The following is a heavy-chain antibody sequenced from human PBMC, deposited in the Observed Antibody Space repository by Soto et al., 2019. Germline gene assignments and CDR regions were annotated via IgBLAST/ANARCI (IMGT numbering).Heavy chain of an antibody. CDR3: AKRVAGPHSTSTSCLFYFDY. CDR1: GFTFNHYA. Sequence: EVHLLQSGGVLVQPGGSLRLSCAASGFTFNHYAMNWVRQAPGKGLEWVSTISDSGATYYGDSVKGPFTISRDNSKNTLYLKMNSLRAEDTTVYFCAKRVAGPHSTSTSCLFYFDYGGQGTLVTVSS. V-gene: IGHV3-23*01. CDR2: ISDSGAT. J-gene: IGHJ4*02. D-gene: IGHD2-2*01.